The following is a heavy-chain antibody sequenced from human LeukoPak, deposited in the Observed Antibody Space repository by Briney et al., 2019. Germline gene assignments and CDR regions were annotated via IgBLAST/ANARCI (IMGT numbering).Heavy chain of an antibody. CDR3: AKAYYDSSGSIDY. Sequence: PGRSLRLSCAASGFTFDDYAMHWVRQAPGKGLEWVSGISWNSGSIGYADSVKGRFTISRDNAKNSLYLQMNSLRAEETALYYCAKAYYDSSGSIDYWGQGTLVTVSS. V-gene: IGHV3-9*01. CDR1: GFTFDDYA. J-gene: IGHJ4*02. CDR2: ISWNSGSI. D-gene: IGHD3-22*01.